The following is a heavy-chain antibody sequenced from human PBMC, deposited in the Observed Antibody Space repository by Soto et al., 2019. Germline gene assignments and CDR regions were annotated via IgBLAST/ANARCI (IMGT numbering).Heavy chain of an antibody. Sequence: GGGLRHSCAVSGVIFNSFAVNWVRQTPERGMEWVSEISGSGGNTYYAASVKGRFTISRDNPKKTVFLQMNRLRTEDTAVYYCAKSGGFYYYHYGVDVWGQGNTVTVSS. V-gene: IGHV3-23*01. CDR3: AKSGGFYYYHYGVDV. J-gene: IGHJ6*02. D-gene: IGHD5-12*01. CDR1: GVIFNSFA. CDR2: ISGSGGNT.